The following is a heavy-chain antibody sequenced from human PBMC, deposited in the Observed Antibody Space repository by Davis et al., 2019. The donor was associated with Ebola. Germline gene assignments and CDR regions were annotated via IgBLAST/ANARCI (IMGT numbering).Heavy chain of an antibody. CDR2: IGSKANSYAT. CDR1: GFTFSGSA. CDR3: THSSGYNNADY. Sequence: PGGSLRLSCAASGFTFSGSAMHWVRQASGKGLEWVGRIGSKANSYATAYAASVKGRFTISRDDSKNTAYLQMNSLKTEDTAVYYCTHSSGYNNADYWGQGTLVTVSS. D-gene: IGHD3-22*01. J-gene: IGHJ4*02. V-gene: IGHV3-73*01.